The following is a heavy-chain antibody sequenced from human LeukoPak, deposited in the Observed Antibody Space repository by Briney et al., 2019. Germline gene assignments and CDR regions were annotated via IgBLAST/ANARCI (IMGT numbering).Heavy chain of an antibody. J-gene: IGHJ4*02. CDR1: GYTFTSYG. V-gene: IGHV1-18*01. CDR2: ISAYNGNT. Sequence: ASVKVSCKASGYTFTSYGISWVRQAPGQGLEWMGWISAYNGNTNYAQKLQGRVTMTTDTSTSTAYMELRSLRSDDTAVYYCARGIPSIAARPHFDYWGQGTLVTVSS. D-gene: IGHD6-6*01. CDR3: ARGIPSIAARPHFDY.